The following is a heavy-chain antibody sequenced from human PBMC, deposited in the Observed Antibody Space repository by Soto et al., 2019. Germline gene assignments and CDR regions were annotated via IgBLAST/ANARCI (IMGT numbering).Heavy chain of an antibody. D-gene: IGHD1-26*01. V-gene: IGHV3-7*04. CDR2: TNQDGSEK. CDR3: SGGVGDAF. J-gene: IGHJ4*02. Sequence: EVHLVESGGGLVQTGGSLRLSCAISESTVRRDWMNWVRQAPGKGLEWVAHTNQDGSEKYYVDSVKGRFTITRDNAKNTLYLKMNSLRVGDTAMYYCSGGVGDAFWGQGTLVTVSS. CDR1: ESTVRRDW.